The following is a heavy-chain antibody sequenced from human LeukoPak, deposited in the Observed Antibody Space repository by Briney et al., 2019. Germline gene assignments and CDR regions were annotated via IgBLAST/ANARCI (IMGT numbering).Heavy chain of an antibody. D-gene: IGHD6-13*01. J-gene: IGHJ6*02. CDR1: GFTFSSYW. V-gene: IGHV3-74*01. CDR3: ARDRIAAAGTRYYYYYYGMDV. Sequence: GGTLRLSCAASGFTFSSYWMHWVRQAPGKGLVWVSRINSDGSSTSYADSVKGRFTISRDNAKNTLYLQMNSLRAEDTAVYYCARDRIAAAGTRYYYYYYGMDVWGQGTTVTVSS. CDR2: INSDGSST.